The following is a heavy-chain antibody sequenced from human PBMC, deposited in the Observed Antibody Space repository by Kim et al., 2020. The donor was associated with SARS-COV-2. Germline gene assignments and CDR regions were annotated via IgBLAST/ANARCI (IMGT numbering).Heavy chain of an antibody. J-gene: IGHJ3*02. V-gene: IGHV3-73*01. D-gene: IGHD3-22*01. CDR3: TRRRSGYYDSSGPNAFDI. Sequence: GRFTISRDESKNTAYLQMNSLKTEDTAVYYCTRRRSGYYDSSGPNAFDIWGQGTMVTVSS.